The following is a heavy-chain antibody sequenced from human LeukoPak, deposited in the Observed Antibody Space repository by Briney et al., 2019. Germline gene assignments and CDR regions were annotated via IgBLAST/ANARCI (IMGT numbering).Heavy chain of an antibody. CDR3: ARVVGAPREYYFDY. D-gene: IGHD1-26*01. V-gene: IGHV4-31*11. CDR1: GGSFSGYY. J-gene: IGHJ4*02. Sequence: SETLSLTCAVYGGSFSGYYWSWIRQHPGKGLEWIGYIYYSGSTYYNPSLKSRVTISVDTSKNQFSLKLSSVTAADTAVYYCARVVGAPREYYFDYWGQGTLVTVSS. CDR2: IYYSGST.